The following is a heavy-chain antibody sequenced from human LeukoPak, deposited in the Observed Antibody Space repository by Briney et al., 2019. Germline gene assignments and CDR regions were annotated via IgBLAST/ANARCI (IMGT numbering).Heavy chain of an antibody. D-gene: IGHD2-15*01. J-gene: IGHJ4*02. V-gene: IGHV3-23*01. Sequence: PGGSLRLSCAASGFTFSSYAMTWVRQAPGKGLEWVSVINKSGGSTYYADSVKGRFTISRDNSKNTLYLQMNSLRAEDTAVYYCAKDRWGGGGSGGGDYWGQGTLVTVSS. CDR3: AKDRWGGGGSGGGDY. CDR2: INKSGGST. CDR1: GFTFSSYA.